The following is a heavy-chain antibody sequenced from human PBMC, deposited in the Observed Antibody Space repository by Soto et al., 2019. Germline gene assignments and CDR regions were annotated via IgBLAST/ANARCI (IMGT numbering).Heavy chain of an antibody. J-gene: IGHJ4*02. CDR2: ISWNSGSI. V-gene: IGHV3-9*01. CDR1: GFTFDDYA. CDR3: AKDTVGQEDYGDYAFDY. D-gene: IGHD4-17*01. Sequence: EVQLVESGGGLVQPGRSLRLSCAASGFTFDDYAMHWVRQAPGKGLEWVSGISWNSGSIGYADSVKGRFTISRDNAKNSLYLQMNSLRAEDTALYYCAKDTVGQEDYGDYAFDYWGQGTLVTVSS.